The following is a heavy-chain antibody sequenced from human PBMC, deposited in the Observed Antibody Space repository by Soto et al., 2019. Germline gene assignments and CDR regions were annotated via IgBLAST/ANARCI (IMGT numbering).Heavy chain of an antibody. CDR3: ARDHIAARLAGKEGYYGIDV. J-gene: IGHJ6*02. V-gene: IGHV3-30-3*01. Sequence: QVQLVESGGGVVQPGGSLRLSCAASGFTFSSYAMHWVRQAPGKGLEWVAVISYDGSSKYYADSVKGRFTISRDNSKNTLYLKLNSLRAEDTAEYYCARDHIAARLAGKEGYYGIDVWGQGTTVTVSS. CDR2: ISYDGSSK. D-gene: IGHD6-6*01. CDR1: GFTFSSYA.